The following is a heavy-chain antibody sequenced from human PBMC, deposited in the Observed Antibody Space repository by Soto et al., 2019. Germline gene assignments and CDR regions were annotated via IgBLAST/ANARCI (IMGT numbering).Heavy chain of an antibody. D-gene: IGHD5-12*01. J-gene: IGHJ4*02. CDR1: GGSFSGYY. V-gene: IGHV4-34*01. CDR2: INHSGST. Sequence: PSETLSLTCAVYGGSFSGYYWSWIRQPPGKGLEWIGEINHSGSTNYNPSLKSRVTISVDTSKNQFSLKLSSVTAADTAVYYCARRVESMVALYYFDYWGQGTLVTVSS. CDR3: ARRVESMVALYYFDY.